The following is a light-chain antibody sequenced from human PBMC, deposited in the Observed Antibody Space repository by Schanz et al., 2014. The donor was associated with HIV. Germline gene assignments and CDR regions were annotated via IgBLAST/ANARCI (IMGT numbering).Light chain of an antibody. J-gene: IGLJ2*01. CDR1: GSDIGGYNF. V-gene: IGLV2-14*03. Sequence: QSALTQPASVSASPGQSITISCTGTGSDIGGYNFVSWYQQCPGKAPKLVIYDVTYRPSGISNRFSGSKSAYTASLTISGLQPEDEADYYCSSYTTSSTLVFGGGTKLTVL. CDR3: SSYTTSSTLV. CDR2: DVT.